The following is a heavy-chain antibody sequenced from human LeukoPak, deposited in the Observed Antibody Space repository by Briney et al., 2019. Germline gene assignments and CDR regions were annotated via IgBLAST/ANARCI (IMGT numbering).Heavy chain of an antibody. V-gene: IGHV4-4*07. J-gene: IGHJ5*02. CDR1: GGSISSYY. CDR3: AREGVTTVNWFEP. CDR2: IYTSGST. D-gene: IGHD4-17*01. Sequence: SETLSLTCTVSGGSISSYYWSWLRQPAGKGLEWIGRIYTSGSTNYSPSLKSRVTMSVDTSKNQFSLKLSSVTAADTAVYYCAREGVTTVNWFEPWGQGTLVTVSS.